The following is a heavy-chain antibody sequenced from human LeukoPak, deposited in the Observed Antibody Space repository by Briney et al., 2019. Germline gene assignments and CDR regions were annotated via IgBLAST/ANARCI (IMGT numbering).Heavy chain of an antibody. CDR3: ARVRSGSLDY. V-gene: IGHV3-21*01. D-gene: IGHD1-26*01. J-gene: IGHJ4*02. CDR2: IRSSSSDI. Sequence: GGSLRLSCAASGFTFSSHSMNWVRQAPGKGLEWVSFIRSSSSDIYYAASVKGRFTISRDNAKNSLYLQMDSLKAEDTAVYYCARVRSGSLDYWGQGTLVTVSS. CDR1: GFTFSSHS.